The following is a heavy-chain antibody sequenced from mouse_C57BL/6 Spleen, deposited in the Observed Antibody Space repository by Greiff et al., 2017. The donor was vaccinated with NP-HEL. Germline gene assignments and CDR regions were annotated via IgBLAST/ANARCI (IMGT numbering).Heavy chain of an antibody. Sequence: EVQLQESGPVLVKPGASVKMSCKASGYTFTDYYMNWVKQSHGKSLEWIGVINPYNGGTSYNQKFKGKATLTVDKSSSTAYMELNSLTSEDSAVYYCARDYSNNWYFDVWGTGTTVTVSS. CDR2: INPYNGGT. D-gene: IGHD2-5*01. CDR1: GYTFTDYY. V-gene: IGHV1-19*01. CDR3: ARDYSNNWYFDV. J-gene: IGHJ1*03.